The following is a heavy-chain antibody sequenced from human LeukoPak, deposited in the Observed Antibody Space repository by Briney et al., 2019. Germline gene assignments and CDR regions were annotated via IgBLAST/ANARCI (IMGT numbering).Heavy chain of an antibody. CDR1: GGSFSGYY. J-gene: IGHJ4*02. Sequence: PSETLSLTCAVYGGSFSGYYWSWIRQPPGKGLEWIGEINHSGSTNYNPSLKSRVTISVDTSKNQFSLKLSSVTAADTAVYYCATTGYARIDHWGQGTLVTVSS. CDR3: ATTGYARIDH. CDR2: INHSGST. V-gene: IGHV4-34*01. D-gene: IGHD1-14*01.